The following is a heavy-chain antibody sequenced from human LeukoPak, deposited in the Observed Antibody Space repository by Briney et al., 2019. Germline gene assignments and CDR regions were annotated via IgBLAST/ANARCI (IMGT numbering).Heavy chain of an antibody. D-gene: IGHD5-18*01. CDR2: INHSGST. CDR1: GGSFSGYY. Sequence: PSETLSLTCAVYGGSFSGYYWSWIRQPPGKGLEWIGEINHSGSTNYNPSLKSRVTISVDTSKNQFSLKLSSVTAADTAVYYCARSQLWLGGGVAYWGQGTLVTVSS. J-gene: IGHJ4*02. CDR3: ARSQLWLGGGVAY. V-gene: IGHV4-34*01.